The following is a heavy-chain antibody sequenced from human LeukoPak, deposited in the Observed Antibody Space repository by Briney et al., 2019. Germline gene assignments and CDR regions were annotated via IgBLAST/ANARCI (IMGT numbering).Heavy chain of an antibody. V-gene: IGHV3-53*01. Sequence: PGGSLRLSCAASGFTVSSIHMVWVRQAPGKGLEWVSVTYTGGNSYYADSVKGRFIISRDISKNTLYLQMNSLRAEDTAVYYCAKAYPTVTTSYWGQGTLVTVSS. D-gene: IGHD4-17*01. CDR1: GFTVSSIH. CDR2: TYTGGNS. CDR3: AKAYPTVTTSY. J-gene: IGHJ4*02.